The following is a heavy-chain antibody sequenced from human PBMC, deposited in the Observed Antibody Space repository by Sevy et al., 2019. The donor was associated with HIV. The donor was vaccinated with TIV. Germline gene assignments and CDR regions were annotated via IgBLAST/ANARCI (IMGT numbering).Heavy chain of an antibody. CDR2: INHSGST. Sequence: SETLSLTCAVYGGSFSGYYWNWIRQSPGKGLEWIGEINHSGSTHYNPSLKSRVTISVDTSKNQFSLRLNSVTAADTAVYYRGRAAPVVGGPGAPSWFDPWGQGTLVTVSS. CDR3: GRAAPVVGGPGAPSWFDP. CDR1: GGSFSGYY. J-gene: IGHJ5*02. D-gene: IGHD2-2*01. V-gene: IGHV4-34*01.